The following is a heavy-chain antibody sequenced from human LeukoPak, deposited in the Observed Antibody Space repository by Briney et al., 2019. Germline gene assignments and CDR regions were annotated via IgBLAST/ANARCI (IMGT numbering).Heavy chain of an antibody. J-gene: IGHJ4*02. CDR3: VESGSGWYGHY. CDR1: GFTFRSYW. Sequence: PGGSLRLSCAASGFTFRSYWMSWVRQAPGKGPEWVAKINQDGSEIFYVDSMKGRFTISRDNAKNSLYLQMNSLRAEDTAVYYCVESGSGWYGHYWGQGTLVTVSS. V-gene: IGHV3-7*01. CDR2: INQDGSEI. D-gene: IGHD6-19*01.